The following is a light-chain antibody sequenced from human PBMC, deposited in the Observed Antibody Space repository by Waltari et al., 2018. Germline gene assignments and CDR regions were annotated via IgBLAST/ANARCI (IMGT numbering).Light chain of an antibody. CDR1: QSLLHSYGYNY. V-gene: IGKV2-28*01. CDR3: MQALQTPVT. J-gene: IGKJ4*01. Sequence: DIVMTQSPLSLSVIPGESASISCRSSQSLLHSYGYNYLDWYFQKPGQSPQLLIYMGSNRAPGGPDRFSGSGSGSDFTLKISRVEADDVGVYFCMQALQTPVTFGGGTKVEIK. CDR2: MGS.